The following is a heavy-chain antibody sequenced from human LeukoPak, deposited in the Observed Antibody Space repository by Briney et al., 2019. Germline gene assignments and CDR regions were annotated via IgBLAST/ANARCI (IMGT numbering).Heavy chain of an antibody. CDR2: INHSGST. D-gene: IGHD6-6*01. CDR3: ARERSIAARPINWFDP. J-gene: IGHJ5*02. Sequence: SETLSLTCAVYGGSFSGYYWSWIRQPPGKGLEWIGEINHSGSTNYNPSLKSRVTISVDTSKNQFSLKLTYVTAADTAVYYCARERSIAARPINWFDPWGQGTLVTVSS. V-gene: IGHV4-34*01. CDR1: GGSFSGYY.